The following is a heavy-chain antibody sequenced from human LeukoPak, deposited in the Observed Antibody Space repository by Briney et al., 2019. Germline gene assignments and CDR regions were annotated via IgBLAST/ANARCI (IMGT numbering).Heavy chain of an antibody. Sequence: GGSLRLSCAASGFTFSSYAMSWVRQAPGKGLEWVSAISGSGGSTYYADSVKGRFTISRDNSKNTLYLQMNSLRAEDTAVYYCAKANLYYGDYDWYYFDYWGQGTLVTVSS. D-gene: IGHD4-17*01. V-gene: IGHV3-23*01. CDR1: GFTFSSYA. CDR2: ISGSGGST. CDR3: AKANLYYGDYDWYYFDY. J-gene: IGHJ4*02.